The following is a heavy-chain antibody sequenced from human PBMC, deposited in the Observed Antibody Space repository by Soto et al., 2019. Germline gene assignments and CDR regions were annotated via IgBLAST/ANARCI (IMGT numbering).Heavy chain of an antibody. D-gene: IGHD5-18*01. CDR1: GGSISSGGYY. CDR3: ASRRSYTAMAYYYYYGMDV. J-gene: IGHJ6*02. Sequence: PSETLSLTCTVSGGSISSGGYYWSWIRQHPGKGLEWIGYIYYSGSTYYNPSLKSRVTISVDTSKNQFSLKLSSVTAADTAVYYCASRRSYTAMAYYYYYGMDVWGQGTTVTVSS. CDR2: IYYSGST. V-gene: IGHV4-31*03.